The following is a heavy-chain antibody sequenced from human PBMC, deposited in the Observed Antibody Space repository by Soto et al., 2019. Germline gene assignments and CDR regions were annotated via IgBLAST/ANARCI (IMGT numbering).Heavy chain of an antibody. V-gene: IGHV3-7*04. J-gene: IGHJ3*01. CDR2: IKQDESEK. CDR3: ARVDWRLASSV. Sequence: EVQLVESGGGLVQPGGSLRLSCAASGFPLSSYWMTWVRQAPGKGLEWVANIKQDESEKNYVDSVKGRFTISRDNAKSSVYLQMNSLRVEDTATYYCARVDWRLASSVWGQGTMVSVSS. D-gene: IGHD3-3*01. CDR1: GFPLSSYW.